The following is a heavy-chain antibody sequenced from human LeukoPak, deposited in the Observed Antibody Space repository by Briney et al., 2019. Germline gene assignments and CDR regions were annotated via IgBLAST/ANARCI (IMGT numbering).Heavy chain of an antibody. Sequence: SVKVSCKASGGTFSSYAISWVRQAPGQGLEWMGGIIPIFGTANYAQKFQGRVTITADESTSTAYMELSSLRSEDTAVYYCARDRAPTLADSNYYYYGMDVWGQGTTVTVSS. V-gene: IGHV1-69*01. J-gene: IGHJ6*02. CDR1: GGTFSSYA. D-gene: IGHD6-13*01. CDR3: ARDRAPTLADSNYYYYGMDV. CDR2: IIPIFGTA.